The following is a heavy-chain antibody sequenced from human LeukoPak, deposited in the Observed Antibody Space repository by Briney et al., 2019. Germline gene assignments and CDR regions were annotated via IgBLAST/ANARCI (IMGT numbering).Heavy chain of an antibody. J-gene: IGHJ3*02. V-gene: IGHV1-24*01. D-gene: IGHD2-21*02. CDR3: ATDMGDGDCGGDCYLDAFDI. CDR2: FDPEDGET. CDR1: GYTFTSYG. Sequence: AASVKVSCKASGYTFTSYGISWVRQAPGKGLEWMGGFDPEDGETIYAQKFQGRVTMTEDTSTDTAYMELSSLRSEDTAVYYCATDMGDGDCGGDCYLDAFDIWGQGTMVTVSS.